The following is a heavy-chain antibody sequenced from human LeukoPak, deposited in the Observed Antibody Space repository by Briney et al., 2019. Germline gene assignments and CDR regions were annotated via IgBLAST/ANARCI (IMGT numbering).Heavy chain of an antibody. CDR2: INHSGST. D-gene: IGHD2-2*01. CDR3: ARKLYCSSTSCSNWFDP. V-gene: IGHV4-34*01. CDR1: GGSFSGYY. J-gene: IGHJ5*02. Sequence: ASETLSLTCAVYGGSFSGYYWSWTRQPPGKGLEWIGEINHSGSTNYNPSLKSRVTISVDTSKNQFSLKLSSVTAADTAVYYCARKLYCSSTSCSNWFDPWGQGTLVTVSS.